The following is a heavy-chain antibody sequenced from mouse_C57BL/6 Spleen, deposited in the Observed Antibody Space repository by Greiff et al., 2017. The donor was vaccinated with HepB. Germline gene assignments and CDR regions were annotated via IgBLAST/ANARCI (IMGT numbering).Heavy chain of an antibody. D-gene: IGHD1-1*01. V-gene: IGHV5-6*01. CDR3: ARHDGNYVGY. Sequence: EVQVVESGGDLVKPGGSLKLSCAASGFTFSSYGMSWVRQTPDKRLEWVATISSGGSYTYYPDSVKGRFTISRDNAKNTLYLQMSSLKSEDTAMYYCARHDGNYVGYWGQGTTLTVSS. CDR1: GFTFSSYG. CDR2: ISSGGSYT. J-gene: IGHJ2*01.